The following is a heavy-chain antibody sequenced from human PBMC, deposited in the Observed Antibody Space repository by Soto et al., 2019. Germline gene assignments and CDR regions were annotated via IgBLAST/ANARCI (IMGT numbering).Heavy chain of an antibody. D-gene: IGHD6-6*01. V-gene: IGHV3-21*01. Sequence: GGSLRLSCAASGFTFSSYSMNWVRQAPGKGLEWVSSISSSSSYIYYADSVKGRFTISRDNAKNSLYLQMNSLRAEDTAVYYCAMGGEGSSPEDYYYYGMDVWGQGTTVTLSS. CDR1: GFTFSSYS. CDR2: ISSSSSYI. CDR3: AMGGEGSSPEDYYYYGMDV. J-gene: IGHJ6*02.